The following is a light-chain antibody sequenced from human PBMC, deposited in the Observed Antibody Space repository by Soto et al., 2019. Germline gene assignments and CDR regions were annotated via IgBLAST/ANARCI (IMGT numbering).Light chain of an antibody. V-gene: IGKV4-1*01. CDR2: WAS. Sequence: DIVRPQSPDSLAVSLGERATINCKSSQSVLYSSNNKNYLAWYQQKPGQPPKLLIYWASTRESGVPDRFSGSGSGTEFTLTISSLQSEDFAVYYCQQYNNWPFTFGQGTRLEIK. CDR3: QQYNNWPFT. CDR1: QSVLYSSNNKNY. J-gene: IGKJ5*01.